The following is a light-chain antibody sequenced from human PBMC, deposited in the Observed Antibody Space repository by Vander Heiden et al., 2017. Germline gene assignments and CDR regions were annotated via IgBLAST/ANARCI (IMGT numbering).Light chain of an antibody. V-gene: IGKV1-39*01. CDR1: QSSSSY. Sequence: DIQMTQSPSSLSASVGDRVTITCRASQSSSSYLNWYQQKPVKAPKLLIYASSSLQSGVPSRFSGSGSGTDFTLTISSLQPEDFATYYCQQSYSTPPTFGGGTKVEIK. CDR2: ASS. CDR3: QQSYSTPPT. J-gene: IGKJ4*01.